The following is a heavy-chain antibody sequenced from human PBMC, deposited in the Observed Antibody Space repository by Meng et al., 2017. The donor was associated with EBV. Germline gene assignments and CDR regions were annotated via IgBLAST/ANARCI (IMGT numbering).Heavy chain of an antibody. CDR2: INAGNGNT. D-gene: IGHD3-3*01. J-gene: IGHJ4*02. V-gene: IGHV1-3*01. Sequence: VQVWKSWGWGKRRGASVKGFCKASGYTFTSYAMPWVRQAPGQRLEWMGWINAGNGNTKYSQKFQGRVTITRDTSASTAYMELSSLRSEDTAVYYCARSGATIFGVVIPTYYFDYWGQGTLVTVSS. CDR3: ARSGATIFGVVIPTYYFDY. CDR1: GYTFTSYA.